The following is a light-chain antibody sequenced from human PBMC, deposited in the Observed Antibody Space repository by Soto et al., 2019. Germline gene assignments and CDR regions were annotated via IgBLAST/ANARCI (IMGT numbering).Light chain of an antibody. Sequence: QSALTQPASVSGSPGQSIIIPCTGTSSDVADYQFVSWYQQHPGKVPKLIIYEVTNRPSGVSNRFSGSKSGNTASLTISGLQPEDEADYYCSSYTRSTTLIFGGGTKVTVL. CDR3: SSYTRSTTLI. V-gene: IGLV2-14*01. J-gene: IGLJ2*01. CDR1: SSDVADYQF. CDR2: EVT.